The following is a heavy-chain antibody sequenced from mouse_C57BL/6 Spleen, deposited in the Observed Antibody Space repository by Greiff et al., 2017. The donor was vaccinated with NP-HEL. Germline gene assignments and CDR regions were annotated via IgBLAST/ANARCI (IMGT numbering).Heavy chain of an antibody. Sequence: VQLKESGAELVRPGASVKLSCTASGFNIKDDYMHWVKQRPEQGLEWIGWIDPENGDTEYASKFQGKATITADTSSNTAYLQLSSLTSEDTAVYYGTTPGNYGSSYGFAYWGQGTLVTVSA. CDR2: IDPENGDT. J-gene: IGHJ3*01. D-gene: IGHD1-1*01. V-gene: IGHV14-4*01. CDR3: TTPGNYGSSYGFAY. CDR1: GFNIKDDY.